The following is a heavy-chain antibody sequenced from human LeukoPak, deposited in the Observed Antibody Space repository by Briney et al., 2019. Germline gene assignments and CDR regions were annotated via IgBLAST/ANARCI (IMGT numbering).Heavy chain of an antibody. CDR1: GGSISSSGYH. CDR3: ARGVGYCSGGTCYSYYYGMDV. J-gene: IGHJ6*02. V-gene: IGHV4-31*03. CDR2: IFYSGST. D-gene: IGHD2-15*01. Sequence: PSQTLTLTCTVSGGSISSSGYHWSWIRQHPGKGLEWIGYIFYSGSTNYNPSLKSRLSISVDTDENQFSLRLRSVTAADTAVYYCARGVGYCSGGTCYSYYYGMDVWGQGTTVTVSS.